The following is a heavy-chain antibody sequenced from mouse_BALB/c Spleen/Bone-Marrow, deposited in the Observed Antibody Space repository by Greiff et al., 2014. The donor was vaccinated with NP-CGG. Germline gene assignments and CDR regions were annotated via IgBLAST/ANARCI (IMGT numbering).Heavy chain of an antibody. CDR3: SRNYDYDEGAWFTY. CDR1: GYTFTIYW. CDR2: IFPGTGTS. D-gene: IGHD2-4*01. J-gene: IGHJ3*01. Sequence: QVQLQQPGAEVVKPGASVKLSCKTSGYTFTIYWIQWVKQRPGQGLGWIGEIFPGTGTSYYNEKFKDKATLTVDTSSSTAYIQLSNMTSEDAAVYFCSRNYDYDEGAWFTYWGQGTLVTVSA. V-gene: IGHV1S132*01.